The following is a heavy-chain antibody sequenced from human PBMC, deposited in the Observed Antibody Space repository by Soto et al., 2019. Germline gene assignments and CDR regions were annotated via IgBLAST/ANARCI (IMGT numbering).Heavy chain of an antibody. CDR3: AKAFRPMATTKNWFDP. V-gene: IGHV1-69*12. J-gene: IGHJ5*02. Sequence: QVQLVQSGAEVKKPGSSVKVSCKASGGTFSSYAISWVRQAPGQGLEWMGGIIPIFGTANYAQKFQGRVTITADESTSTAYMELSSLRSEDTAVYYCAKAFRPMATTKNWFDPWGQGTLVTVSS. CDR2: IIPIFGTA. CDR1: GGTFSSYA. D-gene: IGHD5-12*01.